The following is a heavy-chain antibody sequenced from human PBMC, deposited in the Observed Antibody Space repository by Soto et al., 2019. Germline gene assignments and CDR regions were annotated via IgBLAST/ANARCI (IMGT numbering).Heavy chain of an antibody. J-gene: IGHJ4*02. D-gene: IGHD3-22*01. CDR3: ASVYYDSSGPQN. CDR2: IIPIFGTA. Sequence: AVKVSCKACGGTFSSYAISWVRQAPGQGLEWMGGIIPIFGTANYAQKFQGRVTITADESTSTAYMELSSLRSEDTAVYDCASVYYDSSGPQNWGQGTLVTV. V-gene: IGHV1-69*13. CDR1: GGTFSSYA.